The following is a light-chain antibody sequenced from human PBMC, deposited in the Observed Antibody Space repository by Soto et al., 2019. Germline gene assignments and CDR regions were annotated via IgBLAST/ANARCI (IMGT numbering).Light chain of an antibody. CDR3: QQYGSSPLT. CDR2: GAS. V-gene: IGKV3-20*01. CDR1: QSVSSSY. J-gene: IGKJ4*01. Sequence: EIVLTQSPGTLSLSPGERATLSCRASQSVSSSYLAWYKQKPGQAPRLLIYGASSRATGIPDRFSVSGSGTDFTLTISRLEPEDFAVDYCQQYGSSPLTFGGGTKVEIK.